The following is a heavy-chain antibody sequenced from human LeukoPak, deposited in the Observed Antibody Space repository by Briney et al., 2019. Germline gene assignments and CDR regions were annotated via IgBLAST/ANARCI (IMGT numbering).Heavy chain of an antibody. V-gene: IGHV4-59*11. CDR2: VFSSGST. CDR1: PVSISRHF. CDR3: AREYDY. Sequence: PSETLSLTCNFSPVSISRHFWSWIRQTPEKGLEWLGYVFSSGSTNYNPSLKSRITISLDTSKHQFSLTLNSVTAADTAVYYCAREYDYWVLGTLVTVSS. J-gene: IGHJ4*01.